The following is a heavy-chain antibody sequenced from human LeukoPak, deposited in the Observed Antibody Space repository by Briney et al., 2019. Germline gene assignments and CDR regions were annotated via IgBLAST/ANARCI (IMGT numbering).Heavy chain of an antibody. J-gene: IGHJ4*02. CDR1: GFTFSSYA. V-gene: IGHV3-30-3*01. D-gene: IGHD3-22*01. Sequence: GGSLRLSCAASGFTFSSYAMHWVRQAPGKGLEWVAVISYDGSNKYYADSVKGRFTISRDNSKNTLYLQMNSLRAEDTAVYYCAKDKRRYYYDSSGYYYVYYFDYWGQGTLVTVSS. CDR2: ISYDGSNK. CDR3: AKDKRRYYYDSSGYYYVYYFDY.